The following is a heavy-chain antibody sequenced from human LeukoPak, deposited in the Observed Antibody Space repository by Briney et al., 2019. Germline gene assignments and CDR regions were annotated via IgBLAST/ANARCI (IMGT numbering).Heavy chain of an antibody. CDR2: IYYNGNT. Sequence: PSETLSPTCTVSGGSLSPYNWNWIRQPPGKGLEWIGYIYYNGNTNYNPSLKSRASISIDTSKQQFSLRLSSVTAADTAVYYCARGGSRAVTAVIVDYWGQGNLVTVSP. CDR1: GGSLSPYN. D-gene: IGHD2-21*01. CDR3: ARGGSRAVTAVIVDY. J-gene: IGHJ4*02. V-gene: IGHV4-59*01.